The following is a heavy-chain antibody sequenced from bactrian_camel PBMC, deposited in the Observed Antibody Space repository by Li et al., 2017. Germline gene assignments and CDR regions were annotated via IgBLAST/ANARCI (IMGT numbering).Heavy chain of an antibody. J-gene: IGHJ4*01. Sequence: HVQLVESGGGSTQPGQSLTLSCEASGYLGSHRGTHCMGWFRQAPGKEREGVAAIDSDGSTSYADSVKGRFTISKDNAKNTLYLQMNSLKPEDTAMYYCAAGGGNSAFCYTGERSMDYWGQGTQVTVS. CDR3: AAGGGNSAFCYTGERSMDY. V-gene: IGHV3S53*01. D-gene: IGHD2*01. CDR1: GYLGSHRGTHC. CDR2: IDSDGST.